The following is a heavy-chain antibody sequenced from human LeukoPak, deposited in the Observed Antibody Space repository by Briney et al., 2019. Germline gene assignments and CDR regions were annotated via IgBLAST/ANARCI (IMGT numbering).Heavy chain of an antibody. J-gene: IGHJ4*02. CDR1: GFNFAHYT. V-gene: IGHV3-43*01. CDR3: ARDSSASLDY. CDR2: ISWNGYST. D-gene: IGHD1-26*01. Sequence: PGGSLRLSCAASGFNFAHYTMHWVRQPPGRGREWVSLISWNGYSTSYGDSVKGRFTISRDNNRDSLYLQMNSLRTEDTALYYCARDSSASLDYWGQGTLVTVSS.